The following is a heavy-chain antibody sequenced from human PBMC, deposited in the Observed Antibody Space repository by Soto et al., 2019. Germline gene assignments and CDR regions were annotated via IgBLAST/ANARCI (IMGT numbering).Heavy chain of an antibody. D-gene: IGHD2-21*01. CDR2: IYSGGST. CDR1: GFTVSSNY. Sequence: EVQLVESGGGLVQPGGSLRLSCAASGFTVSSNYMSWVRQAPGKGLEWVSVIYSGGSTYYADSVKGRFTISRDNSKNTLYLQMNSLSAEDTAVYYCARSPYCGGDCYSAYFDYWGQGTLVTVSS. CDR3: ARSPYCGGDCYSAYFDY. V-gene: IGHV3-66*01. J-gene: IGHJ4*02.